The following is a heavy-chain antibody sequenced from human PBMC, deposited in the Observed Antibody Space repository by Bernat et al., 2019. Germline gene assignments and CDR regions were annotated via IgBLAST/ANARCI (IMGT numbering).Heavy chain of an antibody. CDR2: IWYDGSNK. J-gene: IGHJ6*03. CDR3: ARDLGYGSGSYGYYYMDV. Sequence: QVQLVESGGGVVQPGRSLRLSCAASGFTFSSYGMHWVRQALGKGLEWVAVIWYDGSNKYYADSVKGRFTISRDNSKNTLYLQMNSLRAEDTAVYYCARDLGYGSGSYGYYYMDVWGKGTTVTVSS. V-gene: IGHV3-33*01. CDR1: GFTFSSYG. D-gene: IGHD3-10*01.